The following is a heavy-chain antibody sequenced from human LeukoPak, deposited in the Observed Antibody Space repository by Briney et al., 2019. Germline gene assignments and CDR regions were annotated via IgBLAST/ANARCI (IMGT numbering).Heavy chain of an antibody. CDR1: GFTFSYYA. J-gene: IGHJ4*02. CDR3: AKGYSYAFFDY. CDR2: ISASGTST. D-gene: IGHD5-18*01. V-gene: IGHV3-23*01. Sequence: PGGSLRLSCSASGFTFSYYAMHWVRQAPGKGLEWVSAISASGTSTYYAVSVKGRFTISRDNSKNTLYLQMNSLRAEDTAVYYCAKGYSYAFFDYWGQGTLVTVSS.